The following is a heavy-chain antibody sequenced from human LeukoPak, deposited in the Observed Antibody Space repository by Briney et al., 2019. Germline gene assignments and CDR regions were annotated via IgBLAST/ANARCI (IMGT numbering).Heavy chain of an antibody. D-gene: IGHD4-23*01. CDR1: GFTFSSYA. CDR3: AKDVGLLRRSHTNWFDP. J-gene: IGHJ5*02. Sequence: GESLRLSCAASGFTFSSYAMSWVRQAPGRGLEWVSAISGSGGSTYYADSVKGRFTISRDNSKNTLYLQMNSLRAEDTAVYYCAKDVGLLRRSHTNWFDPWGQGTLVTVSS. V-gene: IGHV3-23*01. CDR2: ISGSGGST.